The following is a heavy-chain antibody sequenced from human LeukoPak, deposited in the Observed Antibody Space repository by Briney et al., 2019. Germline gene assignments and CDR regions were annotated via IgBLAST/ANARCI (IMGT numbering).Heavy chain of an antibody. CDR1: GGSISSSNW. CDR3: ARDVEGDSSGYVDY. CDR2: IYDSGST. D-gene: IGHD3-22*01. J-gene: IGHJ4*02. Sequence: SGTLSLTCAVSGGSISSSNWWSWVRQPPGKGLEWIGEIYDSGSTNYNPSLKSRVTISVDKSKNQFSLKLSSVTAADTAVYYCARDVEGDSSGYVDYWGQGTLVTVSS. V-gene: IGHV4-4*02.